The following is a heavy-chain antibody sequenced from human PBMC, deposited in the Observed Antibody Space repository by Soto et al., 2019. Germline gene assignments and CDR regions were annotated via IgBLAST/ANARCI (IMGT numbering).Heavy chain of an antibody. Sequence: QVQLVQSGAEVKEPGASVKVSCRASGYTFTNYAIHWVRQAPGQRLEWMGWLNPGNGNTKYPQKFQCRVTITRDTFASTAYMFLSSLRSEDTAVSDCARYQGIPYCGGDCYSDWYVDPWGRGTLVTVSS. CDR3: ARYQGIPYCGGDCYSDWYVDP. J-gene: IGHJ2*01. CDR1: GYTFTNYA. D-gene: IGHD2-21*01. V-gene: IGHV1-3*01. CDR2: LNPGNGNT.